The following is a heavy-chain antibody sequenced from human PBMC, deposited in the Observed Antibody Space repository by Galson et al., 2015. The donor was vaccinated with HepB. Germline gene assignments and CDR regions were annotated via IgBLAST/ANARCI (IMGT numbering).Heavy chain of an antibody. D-gene: IGHD3-22*01. CDR2: INTNTGNP. Sequence: SVKVSCKASGYTFTNYAMNWVRQAPGRGLEWLGWINTNTGNPTHAQGFIGRFVFSLEASVNTAYLQISSLKAEDSAFYYCASGTSIYYYNSSYSYYYYGMDVWGQGTTVTVSS. CDR3: ASGTSIYYYNSSYSYYYYGMDV. J-gene: IGHJ6*02. V-gene: IGHV7-4-1*02. CDR1: GYTFTNYA.